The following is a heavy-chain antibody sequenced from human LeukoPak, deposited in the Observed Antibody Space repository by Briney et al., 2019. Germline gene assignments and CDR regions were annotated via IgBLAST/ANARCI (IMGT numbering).Heavy chain of an antibody. Sequence: GSLRLSCAASGFTFSSYAMHWVRQAPGKGLEWVAVISYDGSNKYYADSVKGRFTISRDNSKNTLYLQMNSLRAEDTAVYYCAKEGGGSTFGSDYRGQGTLVTVSS. D-gene: IGHD3-10*01. CDR3: AKEGGGSTFGSDY. CDR1: GFTFSSYA. V-gene: IGHV3-30*04. J-gene: IGHJ4*02. CDR2: ISYDGSNK.